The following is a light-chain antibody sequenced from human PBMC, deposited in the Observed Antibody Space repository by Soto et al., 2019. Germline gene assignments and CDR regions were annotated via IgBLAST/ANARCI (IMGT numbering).Light chain of an antibody. J-gene: IGLJ2*01. CDR2: STN. V-gene: IGLV8-61*01. CDR3: VLYMGSGIRNVV. CDR1: SGSVSTSYY. Sequence: QAVVTQEPSFSVSPGGTVTLTCGLSSGSVSTSYYPSWYQQTPGQAPRMLIYSTNTRSSGVPDRFSGSILGNKAALTITGAQADDESDYYCVLYMGSGIRNVVFGGGTKLTVL.